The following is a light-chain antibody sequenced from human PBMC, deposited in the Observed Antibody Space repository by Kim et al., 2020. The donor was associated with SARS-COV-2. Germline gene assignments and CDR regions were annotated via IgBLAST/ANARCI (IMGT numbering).Light chain of an antibody. CDR1: QSLLHSNGITY. CDR2: LVS. J-gene: IGKJ5*01. V-gene: IGKV2-28*01. Sequence: GESASISCRSSQSLLHSNGITYLDWFLQKPGQSPQLLVYLVSTRASGVPDRFSGSGSGTDFTLKISRVEAEDVGIYYCMQGTQTITFGQGTRLEIK. CDR3: MQGTQTIT.